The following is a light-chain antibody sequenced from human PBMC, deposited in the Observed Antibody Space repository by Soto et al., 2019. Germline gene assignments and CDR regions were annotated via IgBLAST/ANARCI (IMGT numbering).Light chain of an antibody. CDR1: QSVGSN. CDR3: QQYGSWPLT. Sequence: EVVLTQSPATLSVSPGAGATLSCRASQSVGSNLAWYQQKPGQTPRVLIYGASTRAIGIPARFSGSGFGTDFTLTISSLEPEDFAVYYCQQYGSWPLTFGGGTKVDIK. V-gene: IGKV3-15*01. CDR2: GAS. J-gene: IGKJ4*02.